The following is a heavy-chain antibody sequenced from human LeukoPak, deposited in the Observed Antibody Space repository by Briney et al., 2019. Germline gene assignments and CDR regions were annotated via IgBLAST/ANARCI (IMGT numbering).Heavy chain of an antibody. Sequence: GSSVKVSCKASGGTYSSYASSWVRQAPGQGLEWVGGIIPIFGTANYAQKFQGRVTITADESTSTAYMELSSLRSEDTAVYYCARVSHGDSSGYYYGYWGQGTLVTVSS. CDR2: IIPIFGTA. CDR1: GGTYSSYA. D-gene: IGHD3-22*01. CDR3: ARVSHGDSSGYYYGY. J-gene: IGHJ4*02. V-gene: IGHV1-69*01.